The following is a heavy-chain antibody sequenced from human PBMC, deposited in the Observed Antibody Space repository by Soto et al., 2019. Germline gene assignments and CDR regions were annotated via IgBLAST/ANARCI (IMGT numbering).Heavy chain of an antibody. CDR2: ITGAGSGT. D-gene: IGHD5-18*01. CDR1: GITFSSNW. V-gene: IGHV3-74*01. J-gene: IGHJ4*02. CDR3: ARDWGYSQDY. Sequence: EVQLVESGGGLVQPGGSLRLSCAASGITFSSNWMHWVRQAPGKGLVWVSHITGAGSGTTYADSVKGRFTISRDNAKSTVYLQMTGLRVEDTAVYSCARDWGYSQDYWGQGTLVTVSS.